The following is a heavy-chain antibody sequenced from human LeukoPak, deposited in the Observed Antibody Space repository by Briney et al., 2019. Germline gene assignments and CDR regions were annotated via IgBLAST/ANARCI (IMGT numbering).Heavy chain of an antibody. CDR2: IYHSGST. J-gene: IGHJ4*02. CDR1: GYSISSGYY. CDR3: ARQISGWLQSSLDY. D-gene: IGHD5-24*01. Sequence: SETLSLTCAVSGYSISSGYYWGWIRQPPGKGLEWVGGIYHSGSTSYNPSLKSRVTISVDTSKNHFSLNLSSVTAADTAVYYCARQISGWLQSSLDYWGQGTLVTVSS. V-gene: IGHV4-38-2*01.